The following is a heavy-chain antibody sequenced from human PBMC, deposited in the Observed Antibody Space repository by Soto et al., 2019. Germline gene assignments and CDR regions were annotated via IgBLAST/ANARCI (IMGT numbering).Heavy chain of an antibody. CDR1: GFSLSRKGMS. J-gene: IGHJ4*02. CDR2: IDWEEEK. Sequence: SGPTLVNPKQTLILTCAFSGFSLSRKGMSVSWIRQPPGKALEFLALIDWEEEKFFSPSLRTRLAVSKDTSKSQVVLTLTNVDPVDTATYYCTRSTTWNYEYYFDYSAQGPLVTVSS. CDR3: TRSTTWNYEYYFDY. D-gene: IGHD1-7*01. V-gene: IGHV2-70*01.